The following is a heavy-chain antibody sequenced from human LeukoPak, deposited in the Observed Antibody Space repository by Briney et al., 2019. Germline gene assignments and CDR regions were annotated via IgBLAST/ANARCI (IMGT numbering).Heavy chain of an antibody. J-gene: IGHJ6*02. CDR3: ARDSPQWEPGLYYYYYYGMDV. V-gene: IGHV7-4-1*02. Sequence: ASVKVSCKASGYTFTSYAMNWVRQAPGQGLEWMGWINTNTGNPTYARGFTGRFVFSLDTSVSTAYLQISSLKAEDTAVYYCARDSPQWEPGLYYYYYYGMDVWGQGTTVTVSS. D-gene: IGHD1-26*01. CDR1: GYTFTSYA. CDR2: INTNTGNP.